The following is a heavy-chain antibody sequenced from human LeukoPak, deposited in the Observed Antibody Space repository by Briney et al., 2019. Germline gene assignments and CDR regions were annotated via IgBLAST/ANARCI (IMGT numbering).Heavy chain of an antibody. Sequence: GGSLRLSCTASGFTVGNYYMSWVRQAPGKGLEWVSYIGGTHSNIYYADSVKGRFTISRDDAKNSLYLQMNSLRDEDTAVYYCARDRDYAFDSWGQGTLVTVSS. CDR2: IGGTHSNI. CDR1: GFTVGNYY. CDR3: ARDRDYAFDS. J-gene: IGHJ4*02. V-gene: IGHV3-48*02. D-gene: IGHD4-17*01.